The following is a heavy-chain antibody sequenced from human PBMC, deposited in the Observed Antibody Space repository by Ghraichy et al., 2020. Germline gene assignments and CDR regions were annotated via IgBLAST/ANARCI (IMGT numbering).Heavy chain of an antibody. V-gene: IGHV4-59*01. Sequence: SETLSLTCAVSGGSISSYFWTWIRQPPGKGLEWITYMSNSGNTYYNPSLKSRVTISLDTSKNQFSLKLSSVTAADTAVYFCARYYMRGFDSWGQGTLVAVSS. CDR2: MSNSGNT. CDR3: ARYYMRGFDS. CDR1: GGSISSYF. D-gene: IGHD1-26*01. J-gene: IGHJ4*02.